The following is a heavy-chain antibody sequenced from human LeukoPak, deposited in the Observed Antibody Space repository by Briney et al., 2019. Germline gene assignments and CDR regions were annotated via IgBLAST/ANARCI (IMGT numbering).Heavy chain of an antibody. V-gene: IGHV3-66*02. J-gene: IGHJ4*02. CDR2: IYDDGRT. CDR1: GFTVSTTL. D-gene: IGHD2-21*02. Sequence: GGSLRLSCTVSGFTVSTTLMDWVRQAPGKGLEWVSLIYDDGRTVYGDSVRGRFTISRDTSKNMVYLQMNSLKVEDSAIYYCARAVWEVTAKIDYWGQGTLVTVSS. CDR3: ARAVWEVTAKIDY.